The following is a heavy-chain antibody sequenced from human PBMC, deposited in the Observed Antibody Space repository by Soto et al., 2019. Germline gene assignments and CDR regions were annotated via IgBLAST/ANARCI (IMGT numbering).Heavy chain of an antibody. CDR1: GGSISSSNW. CDR3: ARDRYDSSGYVIIDAFDI. CDR2: IYHSGST. D-gene: IGHD3-22*01. Sequence: QVQLQESGPGLVKPSGTLSLTCAVSGGSISSSNWWSWVRQPPGKGLEWIGEIYHSGSTNYNPSLKSRVTISVDKSKNQFSLKLSSVTAADTAVYYLARDRYDSSGYVIIDAFDIWGQGTMVTVSS. V-gene: IGHV4-4*02. J-gene: IGHJ3*02.